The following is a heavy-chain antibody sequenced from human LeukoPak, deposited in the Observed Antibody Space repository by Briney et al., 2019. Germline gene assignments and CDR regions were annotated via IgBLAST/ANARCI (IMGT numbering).Heavy chain of an antibody. CDR3: AKLRHGGYYSYMDV. CDR1: GFTFGNYA. CDR2: ASTDGTP. Sequence: PGGSLRLSCTVSGFTFGNYAMTWVRQGPGKGLESASSASTDGTPYYANSVKGRFTISRDNSKSTLYLRMNSLRAEDTAVYYCAKLRHGGYYSYMDVWGKGTTVTVSS. D-gene: IGHD2-21*01. J-gene: IGHJ6*03. V-gene: IGHV3-23*01.